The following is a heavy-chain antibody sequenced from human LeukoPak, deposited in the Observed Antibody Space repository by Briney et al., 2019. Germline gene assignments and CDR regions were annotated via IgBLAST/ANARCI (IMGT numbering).Heavy chain of an antibody. J-gene: IGHJ4*02. D-gene: IGHD6-19*01. Sequence: GASVMLSCTASGYTFTGYYMHWVRQAPGQGLEWMGWINPNSGGTNYAQKFQGRVTMTRDTSISTAYMELSRLRSDDTAVYYCARGSMTKAVPPNYWGQGTLVTVSS. CDR3: ARGSMTKAVPPNY. CDR1: GYTFTGYY. CDR2: INPNSGGT. V-gene: IGHV1-2*02.